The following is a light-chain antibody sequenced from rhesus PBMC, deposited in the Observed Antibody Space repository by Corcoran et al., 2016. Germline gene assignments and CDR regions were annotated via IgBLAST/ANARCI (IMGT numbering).Light chain of an antibody. Sequence: DIQMTQSPSSLSASVGDTVTITCRASQSISSWLAWYQKKPGKAPKLLIYKASSLQSGVPSRFRGSGSGTDFTLSISSLQSEDFTTYYCQQCSSSPRTFGGGTKVEIK. CDR2: KAS. CDR1: QSISSW. V-gene: IGKV1-22*01. CDR3: QQCSSSPRT. J-gene: IGKJ4*01.